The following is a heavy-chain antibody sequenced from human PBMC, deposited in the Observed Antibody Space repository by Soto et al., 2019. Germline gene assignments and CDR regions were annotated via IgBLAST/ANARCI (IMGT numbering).Heavy chain of an antibody. CDR3: ARRLWFGELHDAFDI. V-gene: IGHV3-20*01. Sequence: GGSLRLSCAASGFTFDDYGMSWVRQAPGKGLEWVSGINWNGGSTGYADSVKGRFTISRDNAKNSLYLQMNSLRAEDTALYHCARRLWFGELHDAFDIWGQGTMVTVSS. CDR2: INWNGGST. J-gene: IGHJ3*02. CDR1: GFTFDDYG. D-gene: IGHD3-10*01.